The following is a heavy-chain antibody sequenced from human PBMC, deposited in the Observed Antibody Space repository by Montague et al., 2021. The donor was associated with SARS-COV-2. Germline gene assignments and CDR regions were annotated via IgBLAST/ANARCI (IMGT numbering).Heavy chain of an antibody. CDR3: AGATSVRGAVSWFDP. D-gene: IGHD3-10*01. J-gene: IGHJ5*02. CDR2: INSNGGT. CDR1: GGSISSHF. V-gene: IGHV4-59*11. Sequence: SETLSLTCTVSGGSISSHFWSFIRHPPGKGLEWIGYINSNGGTNXNPSLRSRLTMSVDTSDNQFSLQLRSMTPADTAVYFCAGATSVRGAVSWFDPWGQGILVTVSS.